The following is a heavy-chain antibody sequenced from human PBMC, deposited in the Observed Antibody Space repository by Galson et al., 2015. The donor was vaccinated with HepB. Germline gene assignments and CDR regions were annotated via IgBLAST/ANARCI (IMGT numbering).Heavy chain of an antibody. CDR1: GYTLSELS. J-gene: IGHJ4*02. Sequence: SVKVSCKVSGYTLSELSMHWVRQGPGEGLEWMGGFDPEDGATIYAQKFQGRVTMTEDTSTDTAYMDLSSLGSEDTAVYYCAIVPTPKLAYCEGDCDHSFDHWDQGTLVTVSS. CDR2: FDPEDGAT. CDR3: AIVPTPKLAYCEGDCDHSFDH. V-gene: IGHV1-24*01. D-gene: IGHD2-21*02.